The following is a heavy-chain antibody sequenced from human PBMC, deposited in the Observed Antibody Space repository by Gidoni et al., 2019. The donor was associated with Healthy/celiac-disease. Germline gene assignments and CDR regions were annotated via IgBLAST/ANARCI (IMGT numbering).Heavy chain of an antibody. CDR2: INHSGST. J-gene: IGHJ4*02. CDR1: GGSFSGYY. V-gene: IGHV4-34*01. CDR3: ARGWATVTTFDY. Sequence: QVQLQQWGAGLLKPSETLSLTCAVYGGSFSGYYWSWIRQPPGKGLEWIGEINHSGSTNYNPSLKSRVTISVDTSKNQFSLKLSSVTAADTAVYYCARGWATVTTFDYWGQGTLVTVSS. D-gene: IGHD4-17*01.